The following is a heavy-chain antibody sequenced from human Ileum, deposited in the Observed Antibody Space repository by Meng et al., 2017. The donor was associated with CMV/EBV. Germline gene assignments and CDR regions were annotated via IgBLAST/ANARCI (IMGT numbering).Heavy chain of an antibody. D-gene: IGHD2/OR15-2a*01. J-gene: IGHJ4*02. CDR1: GFTFATYG. CDR3: AKGCTTFCYYIDF. CDR2: ISSDGSNH. Sequence: AASGFTFATYGMHWVRQAPGKVLEWVAIISSDGSNHHYADSVKGRFAISRDNSKNTLYLQMNSLRAEDTAVYYCAKGCTTFCYYIDFWGRGTLVTVSS. V-gene: IGHV3-33*06.